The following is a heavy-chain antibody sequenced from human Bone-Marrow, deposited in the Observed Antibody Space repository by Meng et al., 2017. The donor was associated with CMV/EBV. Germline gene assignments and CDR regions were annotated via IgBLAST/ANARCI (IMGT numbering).Heavy chain of an antibody. V-gene: IGHV3-30*04. CDR2: ISHDGSNK. CDR1: GFTFSSFT. J-gene: IGHJ4*02. CDR3: ANSGLAGGAR. Sequence: GGSLRLSCATSGFTFSSFTFNWVRQAPGKGLEWVTVISHDGSNKYYAGSVKGRFTISRDSSKNTVYLQMNSLRAEDTAVYYCANSGLAGGARWGQGTLVTVSS. D-gene: IGHD2-21*01.